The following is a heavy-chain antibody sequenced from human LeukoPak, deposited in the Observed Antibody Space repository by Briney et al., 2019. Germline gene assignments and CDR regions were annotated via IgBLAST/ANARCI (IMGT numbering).Heavy chain of an antibody. CDR1: GFTFSSYS. CDR2: ISGGGGT. D-gene: IGHD3-3*01. V-gene: IGHV3-23*01. Sequence: GGSLRLSCAASGFTFSSYSMSWVRQAPGKGLEWVSGISGGGGTYYADSVKGRFTISRDNSKNTLYLQVNSLRAEDTGVYYCTRGYDYWSFWGQGTLVTVSS. CDR3: TRGYDYWSF. J-gene: IGHJ4*02.